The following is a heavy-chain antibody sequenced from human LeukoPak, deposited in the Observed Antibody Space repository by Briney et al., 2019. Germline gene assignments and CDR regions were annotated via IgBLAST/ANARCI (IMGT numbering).Heavy chain of an antibody. CDR1: GYTFTSYD. J-gene: IGHJ5*02. V-gene: IGHV1-8*01. CDR3: ARGSGIAARQRYWFDP. D-gene: IGHD6-6*01. Sequence: ASVKVSCKASGYTFTSYDINWVRQATGQGLEWMGWMNPNSGNTGYAQKFQGRVTMTRNTSISTAYMELSSLRSEDTAVYYCARGSGIAARQRYWFDPWGQGTLVTVSS. CDR2: MNPNSGNT.